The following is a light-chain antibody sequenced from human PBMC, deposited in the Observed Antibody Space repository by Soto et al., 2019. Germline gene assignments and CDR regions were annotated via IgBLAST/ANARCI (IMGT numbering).Light chain of an antibody. Sequence: QSVPTQPPSVSGAPGQRGTSSCTGSSSNIVAGYDVHWYQQLPGTAPKLLIYGNSNRPSGVPDRFSGSKSGTSASLAITGLQAEDEADYYCQSYDSSLSGAVFGGGTQLTLL. CDR1: SSNIVAGYD. CDR2: GNS. J-gene: IGLJ3*02. CDR3: QSYDSSLSGAV. V-gene: IGLV1-40*01.